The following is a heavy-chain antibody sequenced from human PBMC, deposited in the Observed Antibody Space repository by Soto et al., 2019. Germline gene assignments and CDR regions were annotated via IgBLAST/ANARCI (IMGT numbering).Heavy chain of an antibody. CDR3: AKNPRNPPGGWFDP. J-gene: IGHJ5*02. V-gene: IGHV3-23*01. Sequence: GGSLRLSCAASGFTFSSYAMIWVRQAPGKGLEWVSAISGSGGSTYYADSVRGRFTISRDNPKNTLYLQMNSLRAEDTAVYYCAKNPRNPPGGWFDPWGQGTQVTVSS. D-gene: IGHD4-4*01. CDR2: ISGSGGST. CDR1: GFTFSSYA.